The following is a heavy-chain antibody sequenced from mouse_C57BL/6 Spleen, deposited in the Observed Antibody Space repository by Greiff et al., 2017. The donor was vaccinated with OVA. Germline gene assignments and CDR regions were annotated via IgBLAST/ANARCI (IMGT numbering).Heavy chain of an antibody. CDR1: GFTFSIYW. Sequence: EVQLVESGGGLVQPGGSMKLSCVASGFTFSIYWMNWVRQSPEKGLEWFAQIRLKSDNYATHYAVSVKGRFTISRDDSKSSVYLQMNNLRAEDTGIYYCTTWRGDDWGQGTTLTVSS. V-gene: IGHV6-3*01. CDR3: TTWRGDD. J-gene: IGHJ2*01. CDR2: IRLKSDNYAT.